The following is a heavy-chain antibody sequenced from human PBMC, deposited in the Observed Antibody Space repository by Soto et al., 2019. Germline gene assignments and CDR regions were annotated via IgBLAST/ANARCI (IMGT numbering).Heavy chain of an antibody. CDR3: TRPVGYYGMDV. V-gene: IGHV3-73*01. J-gene: IGHJ6*02. D-gene: IGHD1-26*01. CDR1: GFTFSGSA. CDR2: IRSKANSYAT. Sequence: PGGSLRLSCAASGFTFSGSAMHWVRQASGKGLEWVGRIRSKANSYATAYAASVKGRFTISRDDSKNTAYLQMNSLKTEDTAVYYCTRPVGYYGMDVWGQGTTVTVSS.